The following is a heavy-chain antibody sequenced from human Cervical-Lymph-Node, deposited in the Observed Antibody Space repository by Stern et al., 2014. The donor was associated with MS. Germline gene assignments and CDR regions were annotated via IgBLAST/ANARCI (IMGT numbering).Heavy chain of an antibody. Sequence: QVQLQESGPGLVKPSETLSLTCAVSGDSISSYTHYWAWIRQPPGKGLEWIGSVYYSGGTYYNPSLKSPFTFSVDTSKNPFALGLNSVTAADTAVYYCAKHACTGAACPFDLWGQGTLVTVSS. D-gene: IGHD2-8*02. J-gene: IGHJ4*02. CDR1: GDSISSYTHY. CDR3: AKHACTGAACPFDL. CDR2: VYYSGGT. V-gene: IGHV4-39*01.